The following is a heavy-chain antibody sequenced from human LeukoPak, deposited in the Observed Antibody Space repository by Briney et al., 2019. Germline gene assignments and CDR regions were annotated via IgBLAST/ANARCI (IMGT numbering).Heavy chain of an antibody. J-gene: IGHJ6*03. CDR1: GGTSSSYA. CDR2: IIPIFGTA. V-gene: IGHV1-69*05. CDR3: ARRRAHGYYYYYMDV. Sequence: SVKVSCKASGGTSSSYAISWVRQAPGQGLEWMGGIIPIFGTANYAQKFQGRVTMTRNTSISTAYMELSSLRSEDTAVYYCARRRAHGYYYYYMDVWGKGTTVTISS.